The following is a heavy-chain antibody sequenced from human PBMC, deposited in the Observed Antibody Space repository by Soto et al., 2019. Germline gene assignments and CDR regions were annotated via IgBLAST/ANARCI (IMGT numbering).Heavy chain of an antibody. CDR1: GGSFSDYY. CDR2: INHSGST. V-gene: IGHV4-34*01. J-gene: IGHJ4*02. D-gene: IGHD6-19*01. CDR3: GGITVPD. Sequence: VQLQQWGAGLLKPSETLSLTCAVYGGSFSDYYWSWIRQPPGKGLEWIGEINHSGSTNYNPSLKSRVTISVDTSKNQFSLTLYSVTAADTAVYYCGGITVPDWGQGTLVTVSS.